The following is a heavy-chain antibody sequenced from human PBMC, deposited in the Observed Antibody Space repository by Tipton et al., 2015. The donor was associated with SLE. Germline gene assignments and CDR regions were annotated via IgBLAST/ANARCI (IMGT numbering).Heavy chain of an antibody. CDR1: GGSISSHY. CDR2: IYFTGST. Sequence: TLSLTCTVSGGSISSHYWSWIRQPPGKGLEWIGYIYFTGSTNYNPSLKSRVTISVDMSKNQFSLKLTSVTAADMAVYYCARVVRYFDWPYAFDIWGQGTMVTVSS. J-gene: IGHJ3*02. D-gene: IGHD3-9*01. V-gene: IGHV4-59*11. CDR3: ARVVRYFDWPYAFDI.